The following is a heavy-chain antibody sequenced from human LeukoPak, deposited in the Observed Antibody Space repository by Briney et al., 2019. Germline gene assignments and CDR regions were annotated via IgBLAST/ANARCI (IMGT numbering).Heavy chain of an antibody. CDR3: ATGREKDY. V-gene: IGHV1-69-2*01. CDR2: VDPEDGET. CDR1: GYTFTDYY. Sequence: GASVKISCKASGYTFTDYYMHWVQQAPGKGLEWMGRVDPEDGETIYAGKFQGRVTITADTSTDTAYMELSSLRSEDTAVYYCATGREKDYWGQGTLVTVSS. J-gene: IGHJ4*02.